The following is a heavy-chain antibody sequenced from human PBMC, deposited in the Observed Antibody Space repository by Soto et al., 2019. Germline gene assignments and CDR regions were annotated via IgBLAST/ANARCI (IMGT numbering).Heavy chain of an antibody. D-gene: IGHD3-22*01. CDR2: IYYSGST. CDR1: GGSISSGDYY. J-gene: IGHJ4*02. V-gene: IGHV4-30-4*01. Sequence: SETLSLTCTVSGGSISSGDYYWIWIRQPPGKGLEWIGYIYYSGSTYYNPSLKSRVTISVDTSKNQFSLKLSSVTAADTAVYYCARGSYYYDSSGYYQYWGQGTLVTVSS. CDR3: ARGSYYYDSSGYYQY.